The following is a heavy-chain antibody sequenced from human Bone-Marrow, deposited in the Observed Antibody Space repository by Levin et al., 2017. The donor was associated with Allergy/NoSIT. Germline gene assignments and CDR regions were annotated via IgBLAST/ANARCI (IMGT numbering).Heavy chain of an antibody. CDR1: GYSFTSHY. V-gene: IGHV1-46*01. CDR2: MNPSGGTT. D-gene: IGHD4-17*01. Sequence: SCKASGYSFTSHYLHWVRQAPGQGLEWMGIMNPSGGTTHYVEKFQDRVTMIWDTSTSTLYMVLNTLRSDDTAVSYCARDLCTYPDGWALDIWGQGTLVTVSS. J-gene: IGHJ3*02. CDR3: ARDLCTYPDGWALDI.